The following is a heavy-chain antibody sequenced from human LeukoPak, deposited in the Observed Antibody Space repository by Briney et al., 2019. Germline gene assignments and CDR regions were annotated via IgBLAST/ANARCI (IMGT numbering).Heavy chain of an antibody. D-gene: IGHD6-19*01. CDR2: ISSSSSYI. J-gene: IGHJ6*03. CDR1: GYTFSSYS. CDR3: ARGGVDGSGWYLYYYYYMDV. V-gene: IGHV3-21*01. Sequence: GGSLRLSCAASGYTFSSYSMNWVRQAPGKGLEWVSSISSSSSYIYYADSVKGRFTISRDNAKNSLYLQMNSLRAEDTAVYYCARGGVDGSGWYLYYYYYMDVWGKGTTVTVSS.